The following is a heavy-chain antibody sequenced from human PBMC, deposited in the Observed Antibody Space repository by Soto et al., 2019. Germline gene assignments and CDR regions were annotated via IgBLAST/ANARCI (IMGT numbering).Heavy chain of an antibody. J-gene: IGHJ4*02. CDR2: ISGSGGST. V-gene: IGHV3-23*01. Sequence: GLLILSYEAYGLTFSSYAMSLVRQAPGKGLEWVSAISGSGGSTYYAASVKGRFTISRDNSKNTLYLQMNSLRAEDTAVYYSAKGREVVTATTFDYWGQGTLVTVSS. CDR3: AKGREVVTATTFDY. D-gene: IGHD2-21*02. CDR1: GLTFSSYA.